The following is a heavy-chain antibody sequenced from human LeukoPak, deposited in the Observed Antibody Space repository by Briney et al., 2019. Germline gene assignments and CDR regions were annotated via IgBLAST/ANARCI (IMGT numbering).Heavy chain of an antibody. CDR2: INHSGST. Sequence: SETLSLTCAAYGGSFSGYSWSWIRQPPGKGLEWVGEINHSGSTNYNPSLKSRVTISLATSKNQFSLKLSSVTAADTAVYYCARGGGVQLERRYYYGMDVWGKGTTVTVSS. CDR3: ARGGGVQLERRYYYGMDV. J-gene: IGHJ6*04. CDR1: GGSFSGYS. V-gene: IGHV4-34*01. D-gene: IGHD1-1*01.